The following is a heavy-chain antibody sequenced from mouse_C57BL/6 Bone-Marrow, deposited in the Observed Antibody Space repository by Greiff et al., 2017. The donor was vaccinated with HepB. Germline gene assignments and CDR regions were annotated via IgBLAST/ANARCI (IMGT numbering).Heavy chain of an antibody. J-gene: IGHJ3*01. CDR3: ARGGLFAY. Sequence: QVQLQQSGAELAMPGASVKLSCKASGYTFTSYGISWVKQRTGQGLEWIGEIYPRSGNTYYNEKFKGKATLTADKSSSTAYMELRSLTSEDSAVYFCARGGLFAYWGQGTLVTVSA. V-gene: IGHV1-81*01. D-gene: IGHD3-3*01. CDR2: IYPRSGNT. CDR1: GYTFTSYG.